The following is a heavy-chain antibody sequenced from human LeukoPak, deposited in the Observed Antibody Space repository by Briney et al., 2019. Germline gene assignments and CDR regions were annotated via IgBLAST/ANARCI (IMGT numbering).Heavy chain of an antibody. Sequence: GGSMRLSCAASGFTFDDYTMHWVRQAPGKRLEWVSLISWDGGSTYYADSVKGRFTISRDNSKNSLYLQMNSLRTEDTALYYCAKGCGGDCYSLDYWGQGTLVTVSS. J-gene: IGHJ4*02. V-gene: IGHV3-43*01. D-gene: IGHD2-21*01. CDR2: ISWDGGST. CDR3: AKGCGGDCYSLDY. CDR1: GFTFDDYT.